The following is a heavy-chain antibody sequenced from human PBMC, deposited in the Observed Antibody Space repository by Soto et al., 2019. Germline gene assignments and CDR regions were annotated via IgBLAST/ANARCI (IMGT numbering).Heavy chain of an antibody. CDR2: IIPIFGTA. CDR3: ALPTSGGDTTDFIY. CDR1: GGTFSSYA. D-gene: IGHD1-26*01. V-gene: IGHV1-69*13. Sequence: SLKVSCKASGGTFSSYAISWVRQAPGQGLEWMGGIIPIFGTANYAQKFQGRVTITADESTSTAYMELSSLRSEDTAVYYCALPTSGGDTTDFIYWGQGTLVTVSS. J-gene: IGHJ4*02.